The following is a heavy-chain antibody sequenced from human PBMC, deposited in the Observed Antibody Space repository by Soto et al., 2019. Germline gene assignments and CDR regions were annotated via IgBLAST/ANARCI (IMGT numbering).Heavy chain of an antibody. Sequence: SETLSLTCAVYGGSFSGYYWCWIRQPPGKGLEWIGEINHSGSTNYNPSLKSRVTISVDTSKNQFSLKLSSVTAADTAVYYCARTRGSSSWKGYYFDYWGQGTLVTVSS. V-gene: IGHV4-34*01. CDR2: INHSGST. CDR3: ARTRGSSSWKGYYFDY. D-gene: IGHD6-13*01. CDR1: GGSFSGYY. J-gene: IGHJ4*02.